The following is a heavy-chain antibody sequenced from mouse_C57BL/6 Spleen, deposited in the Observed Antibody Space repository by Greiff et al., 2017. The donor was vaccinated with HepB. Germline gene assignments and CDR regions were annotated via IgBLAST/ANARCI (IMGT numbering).Heavy chain of an antibody. V-gene: IGHV1-4*01. CDR2: INPSSGYT. CDR3: ARRSTTEYYYAMDY. Sequence: VQLQQSGAELARPGASVKMSCKASGYTFTSYTMHWVKQRPGQGLEWIGYINPSSGYTKYNQKFKDKATLTADKSSSTAYMQLSSLTSEDSAVYYCARRSTTEYYYAMDYWGQGTSVTVSS. J-gene: IGHJ4*01. D-gene: IGHD1-1*01. CDR1: GYTFTSYT.